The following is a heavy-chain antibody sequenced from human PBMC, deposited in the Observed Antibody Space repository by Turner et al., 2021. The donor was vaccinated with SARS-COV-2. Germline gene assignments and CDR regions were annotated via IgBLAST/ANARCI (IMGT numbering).Heavy chain of an antibody. D-gene: IGHD3-3*01. CDR3: GTLGSLFGVGGREY. CDR2: IYYTGNT. V-gene: IGHV4-39*01. Sequence: QVQLEEPGPGLVRPWETLSLTCMSSGGSLSRFSSYWGWFRQPPGKGLEWIGTIYYTGNTLYTPSHGSRVTITMDTSNKQFSLNLRSGTAADTAVYYCGTLGSLFGVGGREYWGQGIPVTVSS. J-gene: IGHJ4*02. CDR1: GGSLSRFSSY.